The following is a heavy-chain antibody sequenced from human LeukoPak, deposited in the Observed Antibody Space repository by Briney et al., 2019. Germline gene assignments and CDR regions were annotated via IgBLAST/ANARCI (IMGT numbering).Heavy chain of an antibody. CDR3: AKDHDFWSGYSDY. CDR1: GFTFSAYA. Sequence: GGSLRLSCAASGFTFSAYAMSWVRQAPGKGLEWVSDISGNGGSTYYADSVKGRFTISRDNSKNTLYLQMNSLRAEDTAVYYCAKDHDFWSGYSDYWGQGTLVTVSS. D-gene: IGHD3-3*01. J-gene: IGHJ4*02. CDR2: ISGNGGST. V-gene: IGHV3-23*01.